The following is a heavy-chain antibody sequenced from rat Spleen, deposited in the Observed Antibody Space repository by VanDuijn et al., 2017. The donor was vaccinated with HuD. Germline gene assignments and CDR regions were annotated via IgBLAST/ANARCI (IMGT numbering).Heavy chain of an antibody. CDR2: IIFDGSST. J-gene: IGHJ1*01. CDR1: GFTFSDYA. Sequence: EVQLVESGGGLVQPGRSLKLSCAASGFTFSDYAMAWVRQAPKKSLEWVGTIIFDGSSTYYRDSVKGRFTISRDNAKSTLYLQMDSLRSEDTATYYCARLGNSGFGNWFAYWGPGTMVTVSS. CDR3: ARLGNSGFGNWFAY. V-gene: IGHV5-17*01. D-gene: IGHD4-4*01.